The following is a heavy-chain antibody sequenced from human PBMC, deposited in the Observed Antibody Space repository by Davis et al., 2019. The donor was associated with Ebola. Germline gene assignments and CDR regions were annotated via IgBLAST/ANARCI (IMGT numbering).Heavy chain of an antibody. CDR1: GGSFSGYY. V-gene: IGHV4-34*01. D-gene: IGHD2-2*01. Sequence: PSETLSLTCAVYGGSFSGYYWSWIRQPPGKGLEWIGEINHSGSTNYNPSLKSRVTMSVDTSKNQFSLKLSSVTAADTAVYYCARDLKGCSSTSCYFYYYGMDVWGQGTTVTVSS. J-gene: IGHJ6*02. CDR2: INHSGST. CDR3: ARDLKGCSSTSCYFYYYGMDV.